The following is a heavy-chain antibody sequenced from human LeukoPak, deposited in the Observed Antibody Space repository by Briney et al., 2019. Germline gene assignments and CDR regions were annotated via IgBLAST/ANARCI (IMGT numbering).Heavy chain of an antibody. D-gene: IGHD3-10*01. CDR1: GFTFSNYW. Sequence: GGSLRLSCAASGFTFSNYWMHWVRQTPGKGLVWVSRINSDGSSTDYADSVKGRFTISRDNAKNTLDLQMSSLRAEDTAIYYCAKDHMSSWGQGTLVTVTS. V-gene: IGHV3-74*01. CDR3: AKDHMSS. J-gene: IGHJ5*02. CDR2: INSDGSST.